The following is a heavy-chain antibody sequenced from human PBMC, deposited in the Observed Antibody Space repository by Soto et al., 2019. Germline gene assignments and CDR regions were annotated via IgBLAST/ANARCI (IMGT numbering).Heavy chain of an antibody. CDR2: INAGNGNT. Sequence: QVQLVQSGAEEKKPGASVKVSCKASGYTFTSYARQWVRQAPGQRLEWMGWINAGNGNTKYSQKFQGRVTITRDTSASTAYMELSSLRSEDTAVYYCARSIVVVTALDYWGQGTLVTVCS. V-gene: IGHV1-3*05. CDR3: ARSIVVVTALDY. CDR1: GYTFTSYA. J-gene: IGHJ4*02. D-gene: IGHD2-21*02.